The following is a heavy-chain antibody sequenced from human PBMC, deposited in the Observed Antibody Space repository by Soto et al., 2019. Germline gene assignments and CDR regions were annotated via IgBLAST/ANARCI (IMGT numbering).Heavy chain of an antibody. CDR3: ARGELLWFGELLR. Sequence: QVQLVQSGAEVKKPGASVKVSCKASGYTFTRYEINWVRQATGQGLEWMGWMNPNSGDTGYAQKFQGRVTMTRNTSISTAYMELSSLRSEDTAVYYCARGELLWFGELLRWGQGTLVTVSS. D-gene: IGHD3-10*01. CDR1: GYTFTRYE. J-gene: IGHJ4*02. V-gene: IGHV1-8*01. CDR2: MNPNSGDT.